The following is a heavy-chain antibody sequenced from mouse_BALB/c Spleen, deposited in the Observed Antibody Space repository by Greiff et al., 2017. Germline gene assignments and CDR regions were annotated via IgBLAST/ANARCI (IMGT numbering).Heavy chain of an antibody. V-gene: IGHV1-69*01. CDR2: IDTSDSYT. D-gene: IGHD1-1*01. J-gene: IGHJ3*01. Sequence: VQLQQPGAELVMPGASVKMSCKASGYTFTDYWMHWVKQRPGQGLEWIGAIDTSDSYTSYNQKFKGKATLTVDESSSTAYMQLSSLTSEDSAVYYCARWGYGSSQSFAYWGQGTLVTVSA. CDR3: ARWGYGSSQSFAY. CDR1: GYTFTDYW.